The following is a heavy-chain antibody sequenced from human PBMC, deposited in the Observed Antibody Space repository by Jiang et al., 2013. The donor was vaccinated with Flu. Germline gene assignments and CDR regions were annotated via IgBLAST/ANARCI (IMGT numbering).Heavy chain of an antibody. D-gene: IGHD5-18*01. CDR3: ASTTGGYSYGGDFDY. J-gene: IGHJ4*02. V-gene: IGHV1-18*04. Sequence: TFTSYGISWVRQAPGQGLEWMGWISAYNGNTNYAQKLQGRVTMTTDTSTSTAYMELRSLRSDDTAVYYCASTTGGYSYGGDFDYWGQGTLVTVSS. CDR1: TFTSYG. CDR2: ISAYNGNT.